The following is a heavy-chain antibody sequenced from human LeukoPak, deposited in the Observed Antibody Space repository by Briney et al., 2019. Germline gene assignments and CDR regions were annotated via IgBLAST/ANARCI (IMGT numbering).Heavy chain of an antibody. CDR2: ISAYNGNT. D-gene: IGHD7-27*01. J-gene: IGHJ4*02. CDR3: ARVLGTYGPVEHPDY. CDR1: GYTFTSYG. Sequence: ASVKVSCKASGYTFTSYGISWVRQAPGQGLEWMGWISAYNGNTNYAQKLQGRVTMTTDTSTSTAYMELRSLRSDDQAVYYCARVLGTYGPVEHPDYWGQGTLVTVSS. V-gene: IGHV1-18*01.